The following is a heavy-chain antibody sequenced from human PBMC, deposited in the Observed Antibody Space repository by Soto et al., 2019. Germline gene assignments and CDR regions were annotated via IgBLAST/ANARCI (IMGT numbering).Heavy chain of an antibody. CDR3: TRPAAYYDIPDV. J-gene: IGHJ6*04. Sequence: ASVKVSCKTSGYTFTNHFIHWARQAPGQRPVWMGCINTANGDTKYSQNFQGRLTFGRDTSTTSAYMELNSLRSEDTAVYYCTRPAAYYDIPDVWGKGTTVTVSS. D-gene: IGHD3-9*01. CDR1: GYTFTNHF. CDR2: INTANGDT. V-gene: IGHV1-3*04.